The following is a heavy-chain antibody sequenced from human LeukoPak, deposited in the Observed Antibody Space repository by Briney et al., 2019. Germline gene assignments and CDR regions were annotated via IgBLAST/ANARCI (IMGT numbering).Heavy chain of an antibody. CDR3: ARGLRPYDSSGYYYVSPWFDP. V-gene: IGHV1-2*02. CDR1: GYTFTGYY. Sequence: ASVKVSCKASGYTFTGYYMHWVRQAPGQGLEWMGWINPNSGGTNYAQKFQGRVTITRNTSISTAYMELSSLRSEDTAVYYCARGLRPYDSSGYYYVSPWFDPWGQGTLVTVSS. CDR2: INPNSGGT. D-gene: IGHD3-22*01. J-gene: IGHJ5*02.